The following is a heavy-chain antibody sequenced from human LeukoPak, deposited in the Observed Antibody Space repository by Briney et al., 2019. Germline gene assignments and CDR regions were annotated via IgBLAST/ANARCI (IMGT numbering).Heavy chain of an antibody. CDR2: INTDGSST. Sequence: PGGSLRLSCAASVFTFSSYWMHWVRQAPGKGLVWVSRINTDGSSTSYADSVKGRFTISRDNAKNTLYLQMNSLRAEDIAVYYCASLYCSGGSCYEALHWGQGTLVTVSS. D-gene: IGHD2-15*01. CDR3: ASLYCSGGSCYEALH. J-gene: IGHJ4*02. CDR1: VFTFSSYW. V-gene: IGHV3-74*01.